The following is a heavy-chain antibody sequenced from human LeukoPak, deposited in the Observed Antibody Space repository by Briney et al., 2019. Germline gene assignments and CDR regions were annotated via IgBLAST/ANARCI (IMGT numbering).Heavy chain of an antibody. J-gene: IGHJ5*02. CDR1: GGSISSGGYS. CDR3: ARASSGGSCYVCNWFDP. Sequence: SETLSLTCAVSGGSISSGGYSWSWIRQPPGKGLEWIGYIYHSGSTYYNPSLKSRVTISVDRSKNQFSLKLSSVTAADTAVYYCARASSGGSCYVCNWFDPWGQGTLVTVSS. V-gene: IGHV4-30-2*01. CDR2: IYHSGST. D-gene: IGHD2-15*01.